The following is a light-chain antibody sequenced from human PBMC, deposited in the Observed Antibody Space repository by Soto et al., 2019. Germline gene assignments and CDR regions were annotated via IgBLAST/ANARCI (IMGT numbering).Light chain of an antibody. J-gene: IGLJ1*01. CDR3: SSYTSSTTYV. V-gene: IGLV2-14*01. CDR1: SSDVGGYNY. CDR2: DVS. Sequence: QSVLTHPASVSASPGQSIAISCTGSSSDVGGYNYVSWYQQHPGKAPKLMIYDVSNRPSGVSNRFSGSKSGNTASLTISGLQAEDEADYYCSSYTSSTTYVFGAGTKVT.